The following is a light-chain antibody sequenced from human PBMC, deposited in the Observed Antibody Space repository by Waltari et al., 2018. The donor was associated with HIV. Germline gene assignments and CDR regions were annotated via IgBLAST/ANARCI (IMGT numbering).Light chain of an antibody. V-gene: IGLV1-40*01. CDR1: SPNMGAGYH. J-gene: IGLJ1*01. CDR3: QSYDSSLSIV. Sequence: QSLLTQPPSVSGAPGQRVTIPCTGSSPNMGAGYHVHWYQQLPGTAPKLTIYGNTNRPSGVPDRFSGSKSGTSASLAITGLQAEDEADYYCQSYDSSLSIVFGTGTKVTVL. CDR2: GNT.